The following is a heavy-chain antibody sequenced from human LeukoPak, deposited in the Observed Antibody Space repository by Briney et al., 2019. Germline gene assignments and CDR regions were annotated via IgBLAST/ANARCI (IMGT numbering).Heavy chain of an antibody. CDR3: ARVLLWFGELSRPVIYFDY. J-gene: IGHJ4*02. V-gene: IGHV4-59*01. Sequence: PSETLSLTCTVSGGSISSYYWSWIRQPPGKGLEWIGYIYYSGSTNYNPSLKSRVTISVDTSKNQFSLKLSSVTAADTAVYYCARVLLWFGELSRPVIYFDYWGQGTLVTVSS. D-gene: IGHD3-10*01. CDR1: GGSISSYY. CDR2: IYYSGST.